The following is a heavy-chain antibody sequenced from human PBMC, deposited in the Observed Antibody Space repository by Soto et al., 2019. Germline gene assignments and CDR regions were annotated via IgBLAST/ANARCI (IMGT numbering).Heavy chain of an antibody. Sequence: EMQLVESGGGLVQPGGSLRLSCAASGFTFSDSWMNWVRQAPGKGLEWVANIKADGSEKYYVDSVKGRFTISRDNAKNSLYLQRDSLRAEDTAVYYCAGPGGVLKPLPGWGRGPLVTFS. CDR3: AGPGGVLKPLPG. D-gene: IGHD2-15*01. J-gene: IGHJ4*02. CDR2: IKADGSEK. CDR1: GFTFSDSW. V-gene: IGHV3-7*02.